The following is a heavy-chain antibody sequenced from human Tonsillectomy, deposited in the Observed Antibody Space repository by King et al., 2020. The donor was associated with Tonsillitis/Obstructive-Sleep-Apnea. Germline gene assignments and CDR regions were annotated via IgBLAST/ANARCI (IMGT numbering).Heavy chain of an antibody. V-gene: IGHV3-66*01. D-gene: IGHD5-12*01. CDR2: IISGGST. CDR1: GFTVSNNY. CDR3: ARGLGSFYSGYDLDY. Sequence: VQLVESGGGLVQPGKSLRLSCAASGFTVSNNYMSWVPQAPGKGLGGVSVIISGGSTYYADSVKGRFTISRDNSKNTLYLQMNSLRAEDTAVYYCARGLGSFYSGYDLDYWGQGTLVTVSS. J-gene: IGHJ4*02.